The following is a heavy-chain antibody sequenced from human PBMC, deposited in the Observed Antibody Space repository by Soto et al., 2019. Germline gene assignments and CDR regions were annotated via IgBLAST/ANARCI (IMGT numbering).Heavy chain of an antibody. CDR2: IYYSGST. CDR1: GGSISSFY. D-gene: IGHD4-17*01. CDR3: ARRLTTVRGAFDI. J-gene: IGHJ3*02. Sequence: LSLTCTVSGGSISSFYWSWIRQPPGKGLEWIGYIYYSGSTNYNPSLKSRVTISVDTSKNQFSLKLSSVTAADTAVYYCARRLTTVRGAFDIWGQGTMVTV. V-gene: IGHV4-59*08.